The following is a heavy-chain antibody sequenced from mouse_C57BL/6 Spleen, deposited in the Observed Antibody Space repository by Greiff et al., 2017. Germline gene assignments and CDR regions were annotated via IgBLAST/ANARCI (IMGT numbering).Heavy chain of an antibody. D-gene: IGHD4-1*01. CDR3: AREPWDGDY. J-gene: IGHJ2*01. Sequence: QVQLQQSGPELVKPGASVKISCKASGYAFSSSWMNWVKQRPGTGLEWIGRIYPGDGATNYNGKFKGKATLTADKSSSTAYMQLRSLTSEDSAVYFCAREPWDGDYWGQGTTLTVSS. CDR1: GYAFSSSW. CDR2: IYPGDGAT. V-gene: IGHV1-82*01.